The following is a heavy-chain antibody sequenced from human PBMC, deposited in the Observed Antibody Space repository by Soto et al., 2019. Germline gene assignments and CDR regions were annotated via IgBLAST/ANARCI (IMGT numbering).Heavy chain of an antibody. J-gene: IGHJ6*02. D-gene: IGHD3-3*01. CDR2: ISAYNGNT. CDR3: ATSGYDFWSGYPPLDYYYGMDV. CDR1: GYTFTSYG. Sequence: GASVKVSCKAPGYTFTSYGISGVRQAPGKGLEWMGWISAYNGNTNYAQKLQGRVTMTTDTSTSTAYMELRSLRSDDTAVYYCATSGYDFWSGYPPLDYYYGMDVWGQGTTVTV. V-gene: IGHV1-18*01.